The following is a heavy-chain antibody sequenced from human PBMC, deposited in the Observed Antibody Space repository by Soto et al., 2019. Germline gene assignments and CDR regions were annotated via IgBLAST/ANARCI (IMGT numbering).Heavy chain of an antibody. Sequence: QLQLQESGSGLVKPSQTLSLTCVVSGGSISSGGYFWSWIRQPPGKGLEWIGYIYHSGSTYYNPSLKSRVTRSVDRSKNQFPLKLSSVTAADTAVYYCARGLGPWGQGTLVTVSS. D-gene: IGHD3-10*01. J-gene: IGHJ5*02. V-gene: IGHV4-30-2*01. CDR2: IYHSGST. CDR3: ARGLGP. CDR1: GGSISSGGYF.